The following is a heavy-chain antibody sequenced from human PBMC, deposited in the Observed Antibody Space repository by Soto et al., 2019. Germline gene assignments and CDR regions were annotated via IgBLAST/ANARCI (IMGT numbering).Heavy chain of an antibody. CDR2: ISGYNGDT. J-gene: IGHJ5*02. V-gene: IGHV1-18*01. D-gene: IGHD3-16*01. Sequence: ASVKVSFKASGYTFTRYGISWVRQAPGQGLEWMGWISGYNGDTNYSQKFQGRVTITRDTSASTAYMELSSLRSDDTAVYYCARGFTLWFDPWGQGTLVTVSS. CDR3: ARGFTLWFDP. CDR1: GYTFTRYG.